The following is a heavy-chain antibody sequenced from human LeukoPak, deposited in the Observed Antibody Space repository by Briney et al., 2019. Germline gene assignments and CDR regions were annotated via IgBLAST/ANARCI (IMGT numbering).Heavy chain of an antibody. CDR3: ARDRLLYCSSTSCYHYYYMDV. CDR2: INPNSGGT. D-gene: IGHD2-2*01. CDR1: GYTFTGYY. V-gene: IGHV1-2*02. Sequence: ASVKVSCKASGYTFTGYYMHWVRQAPGQGLEWMGWINPNSGGTNYAQKFQGRVTMTRDTSISTAYMELSRLRSDDTAVYYCARDRLLYCSSTSCYHYYYMDVWGKGTTVTVSS. J-gene: IGHJ6*03.